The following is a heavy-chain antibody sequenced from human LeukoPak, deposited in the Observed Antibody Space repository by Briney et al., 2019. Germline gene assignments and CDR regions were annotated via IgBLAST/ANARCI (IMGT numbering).Heavy chain of an antibody. CDR2: ISGSGDYT. V-gene: IGHV3-23*01. CDR3: ANSFTGSLAHFDY. CDR1: GFTFRSYA. J-gene: IGHJ4*02. Sequence: GGSLGLSCEASGFTFRSYAMTWVRQAPGKGLQWVSAISGSGDYTYYADSVKGRFTISRDNPAHTLYLQMDSLRAEDTAVYFCANSFTGSLAHFDYWGQGSLVTVSS. D-gene: IGHD1-26*01.